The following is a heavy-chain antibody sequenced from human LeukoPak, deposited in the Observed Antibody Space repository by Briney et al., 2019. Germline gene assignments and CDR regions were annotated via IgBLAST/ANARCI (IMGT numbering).Heavy chain of an antibody. D-gene: IGHD6-13*01. CDR3: ALRQPDAFDI. J-gene: IGHJ3*02. Sequence: SVKVSCKASGYTFTSYGISWVRQAPGQGLEWMGRIIPIFGTANYAQKFQGRVTITTDESTGTAYMELSSLRSEDTAVYYCALRQPDAFDIWGQGTMVTVSS. V-gene: IGHV1-69*05. CDR2: IIPIFGTA. CDR1: GYTFTSYG.